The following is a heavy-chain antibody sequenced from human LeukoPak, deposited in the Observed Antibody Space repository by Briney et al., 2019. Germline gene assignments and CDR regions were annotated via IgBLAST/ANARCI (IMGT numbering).Heavy chain of an antibody. V-gene: IGHV3-23*01. CDR3: AKDSRPGGIAVAAVGE. D-gene: IGHD6-19*01. Sequence: PGGSLRLSGAPSGSPFGSIAITWSARAPGRGREGSSPFSGSGGSTYYADSVKGRFTISRDNSKNTLYLQMNSLRAEDTAVYYCAKDSRPGGIAVAAVGEWGQGTLVTVSS. J-gene: IGHJ4*02. CDR2: FSGSGGST. CDR1: GSPFGSIA.